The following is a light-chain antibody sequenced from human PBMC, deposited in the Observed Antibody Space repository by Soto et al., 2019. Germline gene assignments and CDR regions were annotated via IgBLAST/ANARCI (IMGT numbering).Light chain of an antibody. V-gene: IGLV1-44*01. CDR3: AAWDDSLRGYV. CDR2: SNS. J-gene: IGLJ1*01. Sequence: QSVLTQPPSASGTPGQRVTISCSGSSSNIGSKTVSWYQQLPGTAPKLLIYSNSQRPSGVPDRFSGSKSGTSASLAISGLRPEDEADYYCAAWDDSLRGYVFGTGTQLTVL. CDR1: SSNIGSKT.